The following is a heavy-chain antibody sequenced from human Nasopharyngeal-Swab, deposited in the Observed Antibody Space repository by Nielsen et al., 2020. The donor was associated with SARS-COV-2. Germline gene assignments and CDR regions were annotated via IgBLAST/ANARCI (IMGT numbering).Heavy chain of an antibody. CDR1: GGSFSANY. D-gene: IGHD2-2*01. Sequence: SETLSLTCAVSGGSFSANYWGWIRQPPGKGLEGIGAINHSGSTNYNPSLKNRVTISVDTSESQFSLKLTSVTAADTSVYYCARGLSGVVPAPILGLGPYYYFYYMDVWGKGTTVTASS. CDR2: INHSGST. CDR3: ARGLSGVVPAPILGLGPYYYFYYMDV. J-gene: IGHJ6*03. V-gene: IGHV4-34*01.